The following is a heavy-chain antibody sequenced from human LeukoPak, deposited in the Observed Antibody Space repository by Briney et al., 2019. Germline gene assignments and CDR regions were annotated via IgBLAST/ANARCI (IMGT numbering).Heavy chain of an antibody. CDR1: GGSISSHS. CDR2: IYTSGST. CDR3: ARAPTAYCLSTNCQPYFDY. Sequence: SETLSLTCTVSGGSISSHSWSWIRQPAGKGLEWIGHIYTSGSTNYNPSLKSRVTMSVDTSKNQFSLKLSSVTAADTAVYYCARAPTAYCLSTNCQPYFDYWGQGTLVTVSS. V-gene: IGHV4-4*07. D-gene: IGHD2-2*01. J-gene: IGHJ4*02.